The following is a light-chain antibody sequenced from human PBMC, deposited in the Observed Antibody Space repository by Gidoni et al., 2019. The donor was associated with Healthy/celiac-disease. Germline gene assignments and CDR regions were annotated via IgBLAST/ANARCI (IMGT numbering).Light chain of an antibody. Sequence: DIQMTQSPSSLSASVGDRVTITCRASQGISNYLAWYQQKPGKVPKLLIYAASTLQSGVPSRFSGSGSGTDFTLTISSLQPEDVATYYCQKYNSALFTFXXXTRLEIK. CDR3: QKYNSALFT. CDR2: AAS. CDR1: QGISNY. J-gene: IGKJ5*01. V-gene: IGKV1-27*01.